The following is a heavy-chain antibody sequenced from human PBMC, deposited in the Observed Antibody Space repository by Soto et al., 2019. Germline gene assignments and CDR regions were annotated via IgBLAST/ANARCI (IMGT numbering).Heavy chain of an antibody. V-gene: IGHV6-1*01. J-gene: IGHJ5*02. CDR3: AKGANLGPKTGYAFDP. Sequence: SQTLSLTCAISGDSGSSNNASWNWIRQSPSRGLEWLGRTYFRSKWYNDYAVSVKSRIIINPDTSNNQFSLQLNSVTPEDTAVYFSAKGANLGPKTGYAFDPWGQGIMVTVSS. D-gene: IGHD5-12*01. CDR2: TYFRSKWYN. CDR1: GDSGSSNNAS.